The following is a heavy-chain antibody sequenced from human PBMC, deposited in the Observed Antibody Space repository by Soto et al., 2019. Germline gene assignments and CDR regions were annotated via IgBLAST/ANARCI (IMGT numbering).Heavy chain of an antibody. CDR2: IKSKTDGGTT. CDR3: TTGRDGYDYYYYGMDV. CDR1: GFTFSNAW. D-gene: IGHD5-12*01. V-gene: IGHV3-15*01. Sequence: KTVGSLRLSCAASGFTFSNAWMSWVRQAPGKGLEWVGRIKSKTDGGTTDYAAPVKGRFTISRDDSKNTLYLQMSSLKTEDTAVYYCTTGRDGYDYYYYGMDVWGQGTTVTVSS. J-gene: IGHJ6*02.